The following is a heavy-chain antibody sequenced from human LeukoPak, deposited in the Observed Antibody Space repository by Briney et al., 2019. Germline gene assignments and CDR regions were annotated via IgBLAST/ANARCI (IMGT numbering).Heavy chain of an antibody. J-gene: IGHJ4*02. D-gene: IGHD3-9*01. CDR1: GFAFSDYY. Sequence: PGGSLRLSCAASGFAFSDYYMSWIRQAPGKGLEWVSYISSSSRYTNYADSVKGRFTLSRENAKNSLYLQMNSLRAEDTAVYYCARDGPQGGGLRYFEWLSQNPLDYWGQGALVTVSS. CDR2: ISSSSRYT. CDR3: ARDGPQGGGLRYFEWLSQNPLDY. V-gene: IGHV3-11*05.